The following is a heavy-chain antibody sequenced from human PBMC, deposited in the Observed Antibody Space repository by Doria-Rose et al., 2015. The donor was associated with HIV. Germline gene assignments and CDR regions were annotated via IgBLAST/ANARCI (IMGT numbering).Heavy chain of an antibody. CDR3: ATGVTLDY. J-gene: IGHJ4*02. CDR1: GFTFSSHR. Sequence: VRLVQSGGGLVRPGGSLRLSCATSGFTFSSHRINWVRQAPGKGLKCVSSISSTSAYINYADSVRGRFTISRDNARNSLYLQMDSLRAEDTAIYYCATGVTLDYWGQGTLVTVSS. CDR2: ISSTSAYI. V-gene: IGHV3-21*01. D-gene: IGHD3-10*01.